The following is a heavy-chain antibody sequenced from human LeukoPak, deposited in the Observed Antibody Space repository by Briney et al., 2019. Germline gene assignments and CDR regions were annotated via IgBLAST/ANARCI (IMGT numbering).Heavy chain of an antibody. D-gene: IGHD4-17*01. CDR3: ARVSDYGDQDVRGDY. CDR1: GYNFINYA. Sequence: ASVKVSCKASGYNFINYAISWVRQATGQGLEWMGWMNPNSGNTGYAQKFQGRVTMTRNTSISTAYMELSSLRSEDTAVYYCARVSDYGDQDVRGDYWGQGTLVTVSS. CDR2: MNPNSGNT. J-gene: IGHJ4*02. V-gene: IGHV1-8*02.